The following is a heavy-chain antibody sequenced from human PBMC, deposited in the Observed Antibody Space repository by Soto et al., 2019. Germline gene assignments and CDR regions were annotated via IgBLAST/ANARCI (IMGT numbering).Heavy chain of an antibody. CDR3: TSTWGRVATNAEATRTYNY. CDR1: GFTFSGSA. V-gene: IGHV3-73*01. Sequence: EVQLVESGGGLVQPGGSLKLSCAASGFTFSGSAMHWVRQASGKGLEWVGRVRSKPNNYATSYAASVKGRFTISRDDSKNTPYLQMNSLKTEDTALYYCTSTWGRVATNAEATRTYNYWGQGTLVTVSS. CDR2: VRSKPNNYAT. D-gene: IGHD5-12*01. J-gene: IGHJ4*02.